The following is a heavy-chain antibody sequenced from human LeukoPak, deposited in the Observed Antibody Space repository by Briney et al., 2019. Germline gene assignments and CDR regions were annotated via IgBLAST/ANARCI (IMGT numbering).Heavy chain of an antibody. CDR2: IYYSGST. Sequence: SETLSLTCTVSGGSISSSSYYWGWIRQPPGKGLEWIGSIYYSGSTYYNPSLKSRVTISVDTSKNQFSLKLSSVTAADTAVYYCARRGITGTTPPDYWGQGTLVTASS. V-gene: IGHV4-39*01. CDR3: ARRGITGTTPPDY. CDR1: GGSISSSSYY. D-gene: IGHD1-7*01. J-gene: IGHJ4*02.